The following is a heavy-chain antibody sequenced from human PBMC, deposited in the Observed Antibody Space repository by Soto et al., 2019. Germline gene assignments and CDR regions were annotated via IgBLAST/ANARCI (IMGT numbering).Heavy chain of an antibody. CDR3: ARVPSP. CDR2: IYHRGNT. Sequence: QLQLRESGSGLVKPSQTLSLTCAVSGGSISSGGYSWSWIRQPPGKGLEWIGYIYHRGNTYYNPSLKSRVSISVDRSKNQFSLKLSSVTAADTAVYYCARVPSPWGQGTLVTVSS. J-gene: IGHJ5*02. V-gene: IGHV4-30-2*01. CDR1: GGSISSGGYS.